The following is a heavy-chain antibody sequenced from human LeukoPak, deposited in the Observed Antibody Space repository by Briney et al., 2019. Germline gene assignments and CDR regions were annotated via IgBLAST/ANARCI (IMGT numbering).Heavy chain of an antibody. J-gene: IGHJ4*02. Sequence: ASVKVSCKASGYTFTGYHMHWVRQAPGQGLEWMGWISAYNGNTNYAQKLQGRVTMTTDTSTSTAYMELRSLRSEDTAVYYCATIKGHFDYWGQGTLVTVSS. CDR1: GYTFTGYH. CDR3: ATIKGHFDY. CDR2: ISAYNGNT. D-gene: IGHD3-9*01. V-gene: IGHV1-18*04.